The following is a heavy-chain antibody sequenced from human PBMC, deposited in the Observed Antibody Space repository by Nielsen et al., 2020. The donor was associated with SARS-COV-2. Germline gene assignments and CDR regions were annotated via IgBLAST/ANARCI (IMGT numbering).Heavy chain of an antibody. Sequence: GGSLRLSCAASGFTFSDHYMTWIRQTPGKGLEWISYITNTGAEYYADSVKGRFTISRDNAQSSLYLLMNNLRTEDTAVYFCANLAAAGLDYWGQGTLVTVSS. CDR2: ITNTGAE. CDR1: GFTFSDHY. D-gene: IGHD6-13*01. CDR3: ANLAAAGLDY. J-gene: IGHJ4*02. V-gene: IGHV3-11*04.